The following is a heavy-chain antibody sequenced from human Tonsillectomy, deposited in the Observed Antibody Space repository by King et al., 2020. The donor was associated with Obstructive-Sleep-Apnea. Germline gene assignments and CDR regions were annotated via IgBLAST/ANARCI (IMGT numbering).Heavy chain of an antibody. CDR3: AKHRGVEDLGGYGDYFDY. D-gene: IGHD5-12*01. J-gene: IGHJ4*02. CDR2: MYYSGNT. Sequence: VQLQESGPGLVKPSETLSLTCTVSGASISNYYWSWIRQAPGKGLEWIGYMYYSGNTNYSPALKSRVTISVETSKIQFSLRLSSVSAADTAVYYCAKHRGVEDLGGYGDYFDYWGQGTLVTVSS. V-gene: IGHV4-59*08. CDR1: GASISNYY.